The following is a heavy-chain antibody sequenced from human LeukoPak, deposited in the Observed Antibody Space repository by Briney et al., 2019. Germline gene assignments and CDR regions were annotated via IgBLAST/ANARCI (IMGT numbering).Heavy chain of an antibody. V-gene: IGHV3-30*18. J-gene: IGHJ4*02. CDR1: GFTFSSYG. Sequence: GGSLRLSCAASGFTFSSYGMHWVRQAPGKGLEWVAVISYDGSNKYYADSVKGRFTISRDNSKNTLYLQMNSLRAEDTAVYYCAKGRTYYDILTGYNWGQGTLVPVSS. CDR2: ISYDGSNK. D-gene: IGHD3-9*01. CDR3: AKGRTYYDILTGYN.